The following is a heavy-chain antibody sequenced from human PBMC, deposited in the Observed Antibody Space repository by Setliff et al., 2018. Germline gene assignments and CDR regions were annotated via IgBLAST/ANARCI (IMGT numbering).Heavy chain of an antibody. Sequence: ASVKVSCKASGYTFNNYAINWVRQAPGQGLEWMGWINGASGNTKYSQKFQGRVTITRDKSTSTAYMELSSLRSEDTAIYYCARGDFYYYFYMDVWGKGTTVTVSS. CDR1: GYTFNNYA. CDR2: INGASGNT. CDR3: ARGDFYYYFYMDV. V-gene: IGHV1-3*01. J-gene: IGHJ6*03.